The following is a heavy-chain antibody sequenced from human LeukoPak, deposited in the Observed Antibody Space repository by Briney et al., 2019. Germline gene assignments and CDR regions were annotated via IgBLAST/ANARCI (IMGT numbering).Heavy chain of an antibody. CDR3: ARWEGNVVVPAAIQPTYYYYGMDV. CDR2: INPNSGGT. Sequence: ASVKVSCKASGYTFTGYYMHWVRQAPGQGLEWMGRINPNSGGTNYAQKFQGRVTMTRDTSISTAYMELSRLRFDDTAVYYCARWEGNVVVPAAIQPTYYYYGMDVWGQGTTVTVSS. V-gene: IGHV1-2*06. D-gene: IGHD2-2*02. CDR1: GYTFTGYY. J-gene: IGHJ6*02.